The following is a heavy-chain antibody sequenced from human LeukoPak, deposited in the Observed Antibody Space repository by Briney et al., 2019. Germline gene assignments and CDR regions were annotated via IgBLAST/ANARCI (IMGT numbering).Heavy chain of an antibody. CDR1: GFTFSSYE. CDR2: ISSSGSTI. J-gene: IGHJ4*02. Sequence: GGSLRLSCAASGFTFSSYEMNWVRQAPGKGLEWVSYISSSGSTIYYADSVKGRFTISRDNAKNSLYLQMNNLRAEDTADYYCARDYCSGGSCYSDYWGQGTLVTVSS. CDR3: ARDYCSGGSCYSDY. D-gene: IGHD2-15*01. V-gene: IGHV3-48*03.